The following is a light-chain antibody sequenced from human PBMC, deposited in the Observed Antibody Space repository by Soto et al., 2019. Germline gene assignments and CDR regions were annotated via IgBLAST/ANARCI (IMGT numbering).Light chain of an antibody. CDR2: DVS. CDR1: SSDVGGYNY. V-gene: IGLV2-11*01. CDR3: CSYAGSYTSDVV. Sequence: QSALTQPPSVSGSPGQSVTISCTGPSSDVGGYNYVSWYQQHPGKAPKLMICDVSKRPSGVPDRFSGSKSGNTASLTISGLQAEDEADHYCCSYAGSYTSDVVFGGGTKVTVL. J-gene: IGLJ2*01.